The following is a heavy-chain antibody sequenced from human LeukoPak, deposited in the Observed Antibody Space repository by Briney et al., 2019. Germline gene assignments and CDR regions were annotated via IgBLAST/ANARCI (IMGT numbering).Heavy chain of an antibody. D-gene: IGHD3-16*01. CDR3: AKDVVWGLITHQGYYFDY. V-gene: IGHV3-23*01. J-gene: IGHJ4*02. Sequence: AGGALRLSCAASGCTFSSYAMSWVRQAPGKGLEWVSAISGSGGSTYYADSVKGRFTISRDNSKNTLYLQMNSLRAEDTAVYYCAKDVVWGLITHQGYYFDYWGQGTLVTVSS. CDR1: GCTFSSYA. CDR2: ISGSGGST.